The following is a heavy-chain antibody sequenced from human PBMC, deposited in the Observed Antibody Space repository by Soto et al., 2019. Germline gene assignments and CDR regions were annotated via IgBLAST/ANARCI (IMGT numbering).Heavy chain of an antibody. D-gene: IGHD4-17*01. CDR1: GGSISSYY. CDR3: ARTSVYGDYALDY. CDR2: IYYSGST. Sequence: SETLSLTSTVSGGSISSYYWSWIRQPPGKGLEWIGYIYYSGSTNYNPSLKSRVTISVDTSKNQFSLKLSSVTAADTAVYYCARTSVYGDYALDYWGQGTLVTVS. V-gene: IGHV4-59*01. J-gene: IGHJ4*02.